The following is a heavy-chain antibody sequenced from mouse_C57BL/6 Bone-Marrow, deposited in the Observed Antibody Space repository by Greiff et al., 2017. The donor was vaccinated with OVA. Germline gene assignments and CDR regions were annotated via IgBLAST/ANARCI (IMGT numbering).Heavy chain of an antibody. V-gene: IGHV14-3*01. CDR2: IDPANGNT. CDR3: ARNGYDSYYAMDY. D-gene: IGHD2-2*01. J-gene: IGHJ4*01. Sequence: VQLQQSVAELVRPGASVKLSCTASGFNIKNTYMHWVKQRPEQGLEWIGRIDPANGNTKYAPKFQGQATITAEPYTTTAYLQLSSLTSEETSIYYCARNGYDSYYAMDYWGQGTSVTVSS. CDR1: GFNIKNTY.